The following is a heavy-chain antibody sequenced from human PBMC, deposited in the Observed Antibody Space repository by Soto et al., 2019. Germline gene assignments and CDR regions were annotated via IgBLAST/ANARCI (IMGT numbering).Heavy chain of an antibody. CDR3: ARDMYSIDYFVKWFEP. D-gene: IGHD6-13*01. V-gene: IGHV3-30-3*01. CDR2: ISHDGINK. CDR1: GFSFSSYA. Sequence: QVRLVESGGGVVQPGRSLRLSCTASGFSFSSYAMYWFRQPPGKGLEWVAVISHDGINKHYADSVKGRVTVSRDNSNHSLDLQLNSLRGEDTAMYYCARDMYSIDYFVKWFEPWGQGTLVTVSS. J-gene: IGHJ5*02.